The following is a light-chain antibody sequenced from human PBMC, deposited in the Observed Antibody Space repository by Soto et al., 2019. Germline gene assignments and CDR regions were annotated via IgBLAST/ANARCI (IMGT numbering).Light chain of an antibody. J-gene: IGLJ1*01. CDR3: QAWDSNTASYV. Sequence: SYELTQPPSVSVSPGQTATITCSGDRLGDKYVSWYQQTPGRSPVVVIYQDKKRPSGIPERFSGSNSGNTATLTISGTQAMDEADYYCQAWDSNTASYVFGAGTKLTVL. CDR1: RLGDKY. V-gene: IGLV3-1*01. CDR2: QDK.